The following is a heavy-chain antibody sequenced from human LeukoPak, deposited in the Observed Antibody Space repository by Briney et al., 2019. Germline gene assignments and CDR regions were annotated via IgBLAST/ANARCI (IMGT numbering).Heavy chain of an antibody. CDR2: IYYSGSS. CDR1: GGSISSSSYY. CDR3: ASRLVDTAMVSPKIDY. Sequence: SETLSLTCTVSGGSISSSSYYWGWIRQPPGKGLEWIGSIYYSGSSYYNPSLKSRVTISVDTSKNQFSLKLSSVTAADTAVYYCASRLVDTAMVSPKIDYWGQGTLVTVSS. V-gene: IGHV4-39*07. D-gene: IGHD5-18*01. J-gene: IGHJ4*02.